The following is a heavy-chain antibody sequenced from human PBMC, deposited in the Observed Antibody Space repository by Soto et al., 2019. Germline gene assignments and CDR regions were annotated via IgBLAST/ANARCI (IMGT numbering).Heavy chain of an antibody. CDR2: ISSSSSTI. D-gene: IGHD2-15*01. J-gene: IGHJ4*02. CDR1: GFTFSSYS. CDR3: ARDCCSGGSCYYCPDY. V-gene: IGHV3-48*02. Sequence: EVQLVESGGGLVQPGGSLRLSCAASGFTFSSYSMNWVHQAPGKGLEWVSYISSSSSTIYYADSVKGRVTISTDNAQNSRDMHMNNLRDEEPALYYCARDCCSGGSCYYCPDYWGQGTMVTVSS.